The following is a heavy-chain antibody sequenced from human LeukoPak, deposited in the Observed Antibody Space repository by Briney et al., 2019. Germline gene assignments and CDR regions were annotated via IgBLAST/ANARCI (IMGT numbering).Heavy chain of an antibody. CDR2: IYSGGST. Sequence: GGSLRLSCAASGFTVSGNYMSWVRQAPGKGLEWVSVIYSGGSTYYADSVKGRFTISRDNSKNTLYLQMNSLRAEDTAVYYCARSPSFGYYYYMDVWGKGTTVTVSS. CDR1: GFTVSGNY. CDR3: ARSPSFGYYYYMDV. D-gene: IGHD2-2*01. J-gene: IGHJ6*03. V-gene: IGHV3-53*01.